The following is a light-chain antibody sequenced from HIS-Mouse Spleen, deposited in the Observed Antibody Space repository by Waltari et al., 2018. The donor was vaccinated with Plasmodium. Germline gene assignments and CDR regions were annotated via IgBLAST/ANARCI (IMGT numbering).Light chain of an antibody. CDR1: ALPKKY. J-gene: IGLJ3*02. CDR3: YSTDSSGNHRV. Sequence: SYELTQPPSVSVSPGQTARTTCSGEALPKKYAYWYQQKSGQTPVRVIYEDSKRPSGIPERFSGSSSGTMATLTISGAQVEDEADYYCYSTDSSGNHRVFGGGTKLTVL. CDR2: EDS. V-gene: IGLV3-10*01.